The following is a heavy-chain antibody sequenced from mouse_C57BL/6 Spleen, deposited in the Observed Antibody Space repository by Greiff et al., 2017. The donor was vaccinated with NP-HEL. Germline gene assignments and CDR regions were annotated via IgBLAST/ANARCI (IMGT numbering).Heavy chain of an antibody. CDR2: IYPGDGDT. D-gene: IGHD2-13*01. CDR3: ARWVREGYFDV. Sequence: QVQLKESGAELVKPGASVKISCKASGYDFSSYWMNWVKQRPGQGLEWIGQIYPGDGDTNYNGKFKGKATLTADKSSSTAYMQLSSLTSEDSAVYFCARWVREGYFDVWGTGTTVTVSS. J-gene: IGHJ1*03. V-gene: IGHV1-80*01. CDR1: GYDFSSYW.